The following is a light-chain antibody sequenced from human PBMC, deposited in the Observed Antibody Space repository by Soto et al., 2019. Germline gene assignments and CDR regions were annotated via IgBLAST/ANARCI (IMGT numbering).Light chain of an antibody. CDR1: QSVNSN. CDR2: GAS. V-gene: IGKV3-15*01. J-gene: IGKJ4*01. CDR3: QQYNDWPLT. Sequence: EKVMTQSPAALSVSPGERATLSCRASQSVNSNLAWYQRKPGQAPRLLLYGASTRATGIPARFSGSASGTDFTLTISSLQSEDAAVYYCQQYNDWPLTFGGGTKVEIK.